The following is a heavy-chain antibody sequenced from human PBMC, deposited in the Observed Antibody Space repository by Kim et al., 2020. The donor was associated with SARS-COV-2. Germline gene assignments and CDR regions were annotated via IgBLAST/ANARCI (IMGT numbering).Heavy chain of an antibody. V-gene: IGHV3-33*06. J-gene: IGHJ4*02. D-gene: IGHD6-6*01. CDR3: AKDRGSTSSYFDY. CDR2: IWYDGSNK. Sequence: GGSLRLSCAASGFTFSSYAMHWVRQAPGKGLEWVAVIWYDGSNKYYADFVKGRFTISRDNSKNTLYLQMSSLRAEDTAVYYCAKDRGSTSSYFDYWGQGTLVTVSS. CDR1: GFTFSSYA.